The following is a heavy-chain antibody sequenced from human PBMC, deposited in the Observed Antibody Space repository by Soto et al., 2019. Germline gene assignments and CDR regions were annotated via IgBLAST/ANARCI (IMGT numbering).Heavy chain of an antibody. CDR1: GYIFINYY. D-gene: IGHD2-21*02. CDR2: INPNGGST. V-gene: IGHV1-46*01. Sequence: GASVKVYCKASGYIFINYYIHWVRQAPGQEIEWIEIINPNGGSTNYAQKFRRRATMARDTYTSTVYMDLSSLRSEDTAVYYCARGRSGGDLKYYFDYWGQGTLVNVSS. CDR3: ARGRSGGDLKYYFDY. J-gene: IGHJ4*02.